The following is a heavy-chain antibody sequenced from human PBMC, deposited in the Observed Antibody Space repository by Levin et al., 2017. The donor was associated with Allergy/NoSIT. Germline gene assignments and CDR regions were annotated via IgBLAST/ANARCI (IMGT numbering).Heavy chain of an antibody. CDR2: ITGNDARTT. Sequence: GGSLRLSCAASEFTSSVYALSWVCQPPGKGLEWVSSITGNDARTTWYAESVKGRFSISRNYSNNTLYLHMSRLRAYDTAIYYCVQTGTVAALGPYNWFDPWGQGTLVTVSS. J-gene: IGHJ5*02. V-gene: IGHV3-23*01. CDR3: VQTGTVAALGPYNWFDP. D-gene: IGHD6-13*01. CDR1: EFTSSVYA.